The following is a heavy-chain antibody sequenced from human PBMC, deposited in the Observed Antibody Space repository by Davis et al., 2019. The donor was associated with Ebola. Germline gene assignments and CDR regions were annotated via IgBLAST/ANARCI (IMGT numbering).Heavy chain of an antibody. V-gene: IGHV3-48*03. J-gene: IGHJ6*02. CDR2: ISNSGSTI. D-gene: IGHD3-16*01. CDR1: GLAFNRYD. Sequence: GESLKISCAASGLAFNRYDMHWVRQAPGKGLEWISYISNSGSTIYYADTVKGRFTISRDNTKNSLYLQMNRLRAGDSGIYYCAREEQGAVQYYYGMDVWGQGTTVTVSS. CDR3: AREEQGAVQYYYGMDV.